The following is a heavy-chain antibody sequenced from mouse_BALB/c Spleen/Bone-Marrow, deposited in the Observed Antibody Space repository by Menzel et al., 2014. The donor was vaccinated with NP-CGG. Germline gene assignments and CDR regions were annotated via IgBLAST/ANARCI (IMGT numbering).Heavy chain of an antibody. V-gene: IGHV1-80*01. CDR1: GYALSSYW. D-gene: IGHD2-1*01. Sequence: QVQLQQSGAELVRPGSSVKISCKASGYALSSYWMNWVKQRPGQGLEWIGQIYPGDGDTNYSGKFKGKATLTADESSSTAYMQLSSRTSEDSAVYFCAFGNYDYDYWGQGTTLTGSS. CDR2: IYPGDGDT. J-gene: IGHJ2*01. CDR3: AFGNYDYDY.